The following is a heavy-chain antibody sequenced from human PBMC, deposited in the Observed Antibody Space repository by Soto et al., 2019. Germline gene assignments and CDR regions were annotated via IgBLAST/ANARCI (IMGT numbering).Heavy chain of an antibody. Sequence: QVQLVQSGAEVKKPGASVKVSCKTSGYTFTTYVITCVRQAPGQGLEWMGWISGHTGNTYYAQILQGRVTMTTDTSTSTAYMELRSLRSNDTAVYYCARDPGTLGYYVWCQGTTVTVSS. J-gene: IGHJ6*02. CDR2: ISGHTGNT. V-gene: IGHV1-18*04. D-gene: IGHD2-15*01. CDR3: ARDPGTLGYYV. CDR1: GYTFTTYV.